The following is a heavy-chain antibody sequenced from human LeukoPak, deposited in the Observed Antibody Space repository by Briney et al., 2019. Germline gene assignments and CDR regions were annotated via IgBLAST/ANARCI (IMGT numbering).Heavy chain of an antibody. CDR2: IIPIFGTA. CDR1: GGTFSSYA. V-gene: IGHV1-69*13. CDR3: ARAGDMITFGDPYNWFDP. Sequence: SVKVSCRASGGTFSSYAISWVRQAPGQGLEWMGGIIPIFGTANYAQKFQGRVTITADESTSTAYMELSSLRSEDTAVYYCARAGDMITFGDPYNWFDPWGQGTLVTVSS. D-gene: IGHD3-16*01. J-gene: IGHJ5*02.